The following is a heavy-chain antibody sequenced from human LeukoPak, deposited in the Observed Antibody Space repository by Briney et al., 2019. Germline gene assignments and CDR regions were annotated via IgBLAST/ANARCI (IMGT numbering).Heavy chain of an antibody. CDR3: AGSLGYCTSNVCYLKY. CDR2: ISAYNGNT. J-gene: IGHJ1*01. Sequence: GASVKVSCKASGYTFTSYGISWVRQASGQGREWMGWISAYNGNTNYAQKLQGRVTMTTDTSTSTAYMELRSLRSDDTAVYYCAGSLGYCTSNVCYLKYWGQGTLVTVSS. CDR1: GYTFTSYG. V-gene: IGHV1-18*01. D-gene: IGHD2-8*01.